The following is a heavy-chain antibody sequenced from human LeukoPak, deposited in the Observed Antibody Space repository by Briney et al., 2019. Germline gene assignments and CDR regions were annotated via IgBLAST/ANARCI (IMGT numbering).Heavy chain of an antibody. J-gene: IGHJ3*02. Sequence: GGSLRLSCTASGLTFASHAMSWVRQAPGEGLEWVSFISGSSSSTYYADSVQGRFTTSRDNSKNILYLQMNSLRAEDTAVYYCAKDLSSSWPNAFHIWGQGTMVTVSS. V-gene: IGHV3-23*01. CDR2: ISGSSSST. D-gene: IGHD6-13*01. CDR1: GLTFASHA. CDR3: AKDLSSSWPNAFHI.